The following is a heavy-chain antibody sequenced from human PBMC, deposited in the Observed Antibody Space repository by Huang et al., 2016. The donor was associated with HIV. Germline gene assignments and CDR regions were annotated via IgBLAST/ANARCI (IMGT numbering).Heavy chain of an antibody. D-gene: IGHD6-13*01. V-gene: IGHV5-51*01. Sequence: EVQLVQSGAEVRKPGESLKISCKGSGYSFNTYWIGWVRQMPGKGLEWRGIIYPGYSDTKYSPSSQGQVTISVDKSTSTAYLQWRSLKASDTAIYYCARGGIAAAANNWFDPWGQGTLVTVSS. CDR2: IYPGYSDT. J-gene: IGHJ5*02. CDR3: ARGGIAAAANNWFDP. CDR1: GYSFNTYW.